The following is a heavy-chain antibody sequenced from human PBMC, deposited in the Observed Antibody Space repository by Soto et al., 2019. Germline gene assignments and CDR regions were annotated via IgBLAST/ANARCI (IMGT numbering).Heavy chain of an antibody. V-gene: IGHV4-39*01. CDR3: ARVDYYDSSGYPDY. Sequence: PSETLSLTCTVSGGSISSSSYYWGWIRQPPGKGLEWIGSIYYSGSTYYNPSLKSRVTISVDTSKNQFSLKLSSVTAADTAVYYCARVDYYDSSGYPDYWGQGTLVTVS. CDR1: GGSISSSSYY. CDR2: IYYSGST. J-gene: IGHJ4*02. D-gene: IGHD3-22*01.